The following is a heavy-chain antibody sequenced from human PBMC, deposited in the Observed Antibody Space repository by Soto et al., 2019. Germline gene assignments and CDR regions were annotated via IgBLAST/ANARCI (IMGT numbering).Heavy chain of an antibody. CDR1: GYTFTSYD. CDR3: ARGRPFRYFDWLLDPLDAFDI. V-gene: IGHV1-8*01. J-gene: IGHJ3*02. D-gene: IGHD3-9*01. CDR2: MNPNSGNT. Sequence: ASVKVSCKASGYTFTSYDINWVRQATGQGLEWMGWMNPNSGNTGYAQKFQGRVTMTRNTSISTAYMELSSLRSEDTAVYYCARGRPFRYFDWLLDPLDAFDIWGQGTMVTVSS.